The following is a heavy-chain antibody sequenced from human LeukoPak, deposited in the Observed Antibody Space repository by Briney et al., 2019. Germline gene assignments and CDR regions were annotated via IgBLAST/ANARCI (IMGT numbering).Heavy chain of an antibody. J-gene: IGHJ4*02. CDR1: GFTFSSYW. Sequence: GGSLRLSCAASGFTFSSYWMSWVRQAPGKGLEWVANIKHDGSEKYYVDSVKGRFTFSRDNAKNSLYLQMNSPRAEDTAVYYCARDHSQYYYGSGSSYDYWGQGTLVTVSS. D-gene: IGHD3-10*01. CDR3: ARDHSQYYYGSGSSYDY. V-gene: IGHV3-7*01. CDR2: IKHDGSEK.